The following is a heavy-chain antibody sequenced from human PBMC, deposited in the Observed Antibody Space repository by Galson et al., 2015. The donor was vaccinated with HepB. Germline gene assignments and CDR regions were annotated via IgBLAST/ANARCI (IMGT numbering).Heavy chain of an antibody. V-gene: IGHV7-4-1*02. D-gene: IGHD3-16*02. J-gene: IGHJ4*02. CDR3: ARVPTLPPTDYDYIWRSYRYSPFDH. CDR2: INTNTGNP. Sequence: SVKVSCKASGYTFTSYAMNWVRQAPGQGLEWMGWINTNTGNPTYAQGFTGRFVFSLDTSVSTAYLQISSLKAVDTAVYYCARVPTLPPTDYDYIWRSYRYSPFDHWGQGTLVAV. CDR1: GYTFTSYA.